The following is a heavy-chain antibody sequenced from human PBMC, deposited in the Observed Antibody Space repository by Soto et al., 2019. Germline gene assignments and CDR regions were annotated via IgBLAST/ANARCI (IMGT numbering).Heavy chain of an antibody. D-gene: IGHD3-10*01. CDR2: ISAYNGNT. CDR3: ARGLASRVRGLRDYGMDV. Sequence: QVQLVQSGAEVKKPGAPVKVSCKASGYTFTSYGISWVRQAPGQGLEWMGWISAYNGNTNYAQKLQGRVTMTTDTSTSTAYMELRSLRSDDTAVYYCARGLASRVRGLRDYGMDVWGQGTTVTVSS. V-gene: IGHV1-18*01. CDR1: GYTFTSYG. J-gene: IGHJ6*02.